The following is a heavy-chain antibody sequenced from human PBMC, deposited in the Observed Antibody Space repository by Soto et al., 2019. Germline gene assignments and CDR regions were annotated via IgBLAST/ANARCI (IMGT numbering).Heavy chain of an antibody. D-gene: IGHD2-21*01. J-gene: IGHJ4*02. CDR3: ATWAGLVTYRGFIGPLDL. Sequence: QVHLVQSGAEVKKPGSSVKISCRASGSTFSKRSITWVRQAPGQGFEWMGGITPAFGTTNFARKFQGRLTITADETTTTAYLELSSLTSEDAAVYHCATWAGLVTYRGFIGPLDLWGQGTLVTVSS. V-gene: IGHV1-69*01. CDR1: GSTFSKRS. CDR2: ITPAFGTT.